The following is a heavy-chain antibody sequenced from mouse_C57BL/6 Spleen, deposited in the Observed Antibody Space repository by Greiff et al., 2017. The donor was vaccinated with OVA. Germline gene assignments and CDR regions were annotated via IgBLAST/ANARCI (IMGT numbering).Heavy chain of an antibody. D-gene: IGHD1-1*01. CDR3: ARYGGPNYFDY. CDR1: GYTFTSYW. J-gene: IGHJ2*01. Sequence: VKQSCKASGYTFTSYWMHWVKQRPGQGLEWIGEIDPSDSYTNYNQKFKGKSTLTVDKSSSTAYMQPSSLTSEDSAVYYCARYGGPNYFDYWGQGTTLTVSS. V-gene: IGHV1-69*01. CDR2: IDPSDSYT.